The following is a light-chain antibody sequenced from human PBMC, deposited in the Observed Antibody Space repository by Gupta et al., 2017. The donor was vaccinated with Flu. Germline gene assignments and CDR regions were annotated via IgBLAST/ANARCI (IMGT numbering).Light chain of an antibody. CDR3: QQRSNWPGT. Sequence: EIVLTQSPATLSLSPGERATLSCRASQSVSSYLAWYQQKAGQAPRLLIHDASNRATGIPARFSGSGSGTDFTLTISNLEPEDFAVYYCQQRSNWPGTFGPGTKVDMK. CDR2: DAS. CDR1: QSVSSY. J-gene: IGKJ3*01. V-gene: IGKV3-11*01.